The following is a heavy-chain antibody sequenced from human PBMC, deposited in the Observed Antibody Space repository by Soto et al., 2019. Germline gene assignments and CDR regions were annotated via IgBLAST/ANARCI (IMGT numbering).Heavy chain of an antibody. J-gene: IGHJ4*02. CDR2: IYWKDDK. Sequence: SGPTLVNPTQTLTLTCGLCGFSVCARGVGVGCIRQPPGKALEWLAIIYWKDDKLYRPSLQSRLTITKDTSKNQVVLTMTNMDPVDTATYYCAHSPWGAAPDYWGQGTPVTVSS. D-gene: IGHD3-16*01. CDR3: AHSPWGAAPDY. CDR1: GFSVCARGVG. V-gene: IGHV2-5*01.